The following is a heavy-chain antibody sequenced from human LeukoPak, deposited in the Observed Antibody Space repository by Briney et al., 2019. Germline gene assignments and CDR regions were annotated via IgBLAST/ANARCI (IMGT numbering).Heavy chain of an antibody. CDR2: ISAYNGNT. V-gene: IGHV1-18*04. CDR3: ARVSVVLNFDY. J-gene: IGHJ4*02. Sequence: GASVKVSCKASGYTFTGYYMHWVRQAPGQGLEWMGWISAYNGNTNYAQKLQGRVTMTTDTSTSTAYMELRSLRSDDTAVYYCARVSVVLNFDYWGQGTLVTVSS. D-gene: IGHD4-23*01. CDR1: GYTFTGYY.